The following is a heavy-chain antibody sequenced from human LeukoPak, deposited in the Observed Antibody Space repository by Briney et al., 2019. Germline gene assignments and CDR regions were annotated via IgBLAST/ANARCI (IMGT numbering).Heavy chain of an antibody. J-gene: IGHJ4*02. D-gene: IGHD3-22*01. Sequence: PGGSLRLSCAASGFIFSSYGMHWVRQAPGKGLEWVAIISYDGSNKYYLDSVKGRFTISRDNSKNTLYLQMTSLGAEDTAVYYCARNRDSNGYPYFFDYWGQGTLVTVSS. CDR3: ARNRDSNGYPYFFDY. CDR2: ISYDGSNK. V-gene: IGHV3-30*03. CDR1: GFIFSSYG.